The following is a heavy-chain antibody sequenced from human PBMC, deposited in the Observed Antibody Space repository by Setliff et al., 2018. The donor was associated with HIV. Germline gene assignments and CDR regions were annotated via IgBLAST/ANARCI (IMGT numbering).Heavy chain of an antibody. V-gene: IGHV4-28*05. J-gene: IGHJ3*02. CDR2: ISKSGKI. D-gene: IGHD4-4*01. Sequence: SETLSLTCAVSGYSISTNEWWGWIRQPPGKGLAWIGYISKSGKIYYDPSLNSRVTLSADTSKNQLSLKLTSVTAEDTGVYYCARTVPHSAAQDAFDIWGQGTVVTVSS. CDR3: ARTVPHSAAQDAFDI. CDR1: GYSISTNEW.